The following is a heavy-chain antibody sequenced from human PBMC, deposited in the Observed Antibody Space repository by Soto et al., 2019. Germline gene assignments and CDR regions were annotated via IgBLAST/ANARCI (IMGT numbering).Heavy chain of an antibody. D-gene: IGHD3-9*01. CDR1: GYTFTSYG. J-gene: IGHJ5*02. V-gene: IGHV1-18*01. Sequence: ASVKVSCKASGYTFTSYGISWVRQAPGQGLEWMGWISAYNGNTNYAQKLRGRVTMTTDTSTSTAYMELRSLRSDDTAAYYCARDFGADYDILTGYHTWFDPWGEGTLVTVSS. CDR2: ISAYNGNT. CDR3: ARDFGADYDILTGYHTWFDP.